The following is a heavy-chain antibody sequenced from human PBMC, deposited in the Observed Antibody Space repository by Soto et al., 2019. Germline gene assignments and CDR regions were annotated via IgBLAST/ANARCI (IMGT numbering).Heavy chain of an antibody. D-gene: IGHD3-3*01. CDR1: GDSMNSYY. Sequence: SETLSLTCTVSGDSMNSYYWTWIRQPPGKGLEWIGYIYDSGSSNYNPSVQSRVTISIDTSKNQFSLKLSSVTAADTAIYYCARVRTYYDVWSSSYDFSSGLDVWGQGTTVTVSS. CDR2: IYDSGSS. J-gene: IGHJ6*02. CDR3: ARVRTYYDVWSSSYDFSSGLDV. V-gene: IGHV4-59*01.